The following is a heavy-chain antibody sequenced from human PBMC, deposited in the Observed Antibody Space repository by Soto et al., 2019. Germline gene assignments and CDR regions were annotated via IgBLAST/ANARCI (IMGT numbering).Heavy chain of an antibody. Sequence: GASVKVSCKASGYTITGYYMHWVRQAPGQGLEWLGWIDPNSGGTNYAQNFQGWVTMTRDTSISTAYMELSRLRSDDTAVYYCARVSCSSTSCYVGPYDYWGQGTLVTVSS. J-gene: IGHJ4*02. CDR1: GYTITGYY. CDR2: IDPNSGGT. CDR3: ARVSCSSTSCYVGPYDY. D-gene: IGHD2-2*01. V-gene: IGHV1-2*04.